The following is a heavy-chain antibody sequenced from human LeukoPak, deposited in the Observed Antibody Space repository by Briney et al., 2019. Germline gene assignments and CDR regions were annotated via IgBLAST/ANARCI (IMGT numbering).Heavy chain of an antibody. CDR3: ARQDSSSSVGDY. CDR1: AYTFTSYG. CDR2: ISAYNGNT. D-gene: IGHD6-6*01. J-gene: IGHJ4*02. Sequence: ASVKVSCKASAYTFTSYGISWVRQAPGQGLEWMGWISAYNGNTNYAQKLQGRVTMTTDTSTSTAYMEVKSLRSDDTAVYYCARQDSSSSVGDYWGQGTLVTVSS. V-gene: IGHV1-18*01.